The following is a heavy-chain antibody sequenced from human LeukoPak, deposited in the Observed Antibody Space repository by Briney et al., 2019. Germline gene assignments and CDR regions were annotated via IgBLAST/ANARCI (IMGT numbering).Heavy chain of an antibody. V-gene: IGHV3-53*01. CDR3: ARGRQNYGDYPY. D-gene: IGHD4-17*01. J-gene: IGHJ4*02. CDR2: LYYGVST. CDR1: GFIFSYFD. Sequence: GSLRLSCAASGFIFSYFDMHWFRQAQGKGLEWVSVLYYGVSTFYKDSVKGRFTTSGDNFNNTVYLQMNSLRAEDTAVYYCARGRQNYGDYPYWGQGTLVTVSS.